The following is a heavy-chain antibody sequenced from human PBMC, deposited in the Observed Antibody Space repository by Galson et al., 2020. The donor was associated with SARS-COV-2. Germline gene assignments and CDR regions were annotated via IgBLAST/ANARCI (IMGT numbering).Heavy chain of an antibody. J-gene: IGHJ3*02. D-gene: IGHD2-15*01. CDR3: ARRSLGYCSGGSCYNAFDI. CDR2: IYYSGST. V-gene: IGHV4-59*08. CDR1: GGSISSYY. Sequence: SKTLSLTCTVSGGSISSYYWSWIRQPPGKGLEWIGYIYYSGSTNYNPSLKSRVTISVDTSKNQFSLKLSSVTAADTAVYYCARRSLGYCSGGSCYNAFDIWGQWTMVTVSS.